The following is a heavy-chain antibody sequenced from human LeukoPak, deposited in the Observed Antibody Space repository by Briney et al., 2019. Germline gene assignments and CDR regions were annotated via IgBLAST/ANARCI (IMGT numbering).Heavy chain of an antibody. J-gene: IGHJ4*02. CDR2: IKQDGSEK. CDR1: GFTFSSYW. Sequence: GGSLRLSCAASGFTFSSYWMSWVRQAPGKGLEWVANIKQDGSEKYYVDSVKGRFTISRDNAKNSLYLQMNSLRAEDTAVYYCARVESPKGSSGYYWILDYWGQGTLVTVSS. D-gene: IGHD3-22*01. V-gene: IGHV3-7*01. CDR3: ARVESPKGSSGYYWILDY.